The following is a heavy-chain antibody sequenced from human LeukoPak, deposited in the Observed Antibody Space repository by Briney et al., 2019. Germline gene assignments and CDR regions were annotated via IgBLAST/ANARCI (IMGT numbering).Heavy chain of an antibody. D-gene: IGHD2-2*01. CDR2: ISSSSSYR. CDR1: GFTFSSYS. Sequence: GGSLRLSCAASGFTFSSYSMNWVRQAPGKGLEWVSCISSSSSYRNYADSVKGRFTISRDNAKNSLYLQMNSLRAEDTAVYYCARDAVDVIVTAATFEYWGQGTLVTVSS. CDR3: ARDAVDVIVTAATFEY. J-gene: IGHJ4*02. V-gene: IGHV3-21*01.